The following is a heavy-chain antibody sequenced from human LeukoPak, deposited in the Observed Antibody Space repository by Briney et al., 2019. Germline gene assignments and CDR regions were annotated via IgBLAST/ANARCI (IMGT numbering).Heavy chain of an antibody. CDR3: ARGILVGAYYYYGMDV. V-gene: IGHV1-18*01. J-gene: IGHJ6*02. CDR1: GYTFTSYG. D-gene: IGHD2-15*01. CDR2: ISAYNGNT. Sequence: ASVKVSCKASGYTFTSYGISWVRQAPGQGLEWMGWISAYNGNTNYAQKLQGRVTMTTDTSTSTAYMELRSLRSDDTAVYYCARGILVGAYYYYGMDVWGQGTTVTVSS.